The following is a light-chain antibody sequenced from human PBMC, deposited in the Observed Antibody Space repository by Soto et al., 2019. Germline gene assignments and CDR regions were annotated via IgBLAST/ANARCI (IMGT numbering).Light chain of an antibody. CDR1: QGMSSS. CDR3: QQVNTYPHT. J-gene: IGKJ2*01. V-gene: IGKV1-9*01. CDR2: AAS. Sequence: DIQLTQSPSFLSASVGDRVTITCRASQGMSSSLAWFQQKPGKAPKLLIYAASTLQSRVPSRFSGSGSGTDFTLTINSLQPEDFATYYCQQVNTYPHTFGQGTKLEIK.